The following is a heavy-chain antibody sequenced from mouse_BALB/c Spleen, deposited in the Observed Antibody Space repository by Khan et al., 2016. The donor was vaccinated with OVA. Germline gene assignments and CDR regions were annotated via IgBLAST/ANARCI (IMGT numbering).Heavy chain of an antibody. Sequence: QIQLVQSGPELKKPGETVKISCKASGYTFTNYGMNWVKQAPGKGLKWMGWINTYTGEPTYADDFKGRFAFSLETSASTAYLQINNLKNEDTATYFCASGGCWYFDVWGSGTTVTVSS. V-gene: IGHV9-3-1*01. CDR2: INTYTGEP. J-gene: IGHJ1*01. CDR3: ASGGCWYFDV. D-gene: IGHD1-1*02. CDR1: GYTFTNYG.